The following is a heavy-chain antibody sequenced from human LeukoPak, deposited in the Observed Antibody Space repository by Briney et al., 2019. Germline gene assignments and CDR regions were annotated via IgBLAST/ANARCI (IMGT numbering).Heavy chain of an antibody. CDR3: CVHPIVGATDAFDI. CDR2: IYPGDCDT. CDR1: GYSLTTYW. J-gene: IGHJ3*02. V-gene: IGHV5-51*01. D-gene: IGHD1-26*01. Sequence: GESLKISCKGSGYSLTTYWIGWVRQMPGKGLEWMGIIYPGDCDTRYSPSFQGQVTISADKSISTAYLQWSSLKASDTAMYYCCVHPIVGATDAFDIWGQGTMVTVSS.